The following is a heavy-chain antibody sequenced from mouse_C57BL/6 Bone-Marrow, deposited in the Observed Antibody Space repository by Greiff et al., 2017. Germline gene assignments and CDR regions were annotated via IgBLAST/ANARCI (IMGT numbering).Heavy chain of an antibody. V-gene: IGHV1-64*01. Sequence: QVQLQQPGAELVKPGASVKLSCKASGYTFPNYWMHWVKQRPGQGLEWLGMMHPNGGSPDYNEKFKSEATLSVDKSSRTAYMELSSLTSEDSAVYYCARSYDYDDYTMDYWGQGTSVTVSS. CDR3: ARSYDYDDYTMDY. CDR2: MHPNGGSP. J-gene: IGHJ4*01. D-gene: IGHD2-4*01. CDR1: GYTFPNYW.